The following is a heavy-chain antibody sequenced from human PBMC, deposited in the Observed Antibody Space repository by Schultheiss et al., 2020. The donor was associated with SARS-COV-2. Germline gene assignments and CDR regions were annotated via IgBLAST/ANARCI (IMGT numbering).Heavy chain of an antibody. D-gene: IGHD6-6*01. J-gene: IGHJ4*02. CDR3: TREETARTFDY. CDR2: VLGNDGGA. Sequence: GGSLRLSCAASGFTFSSYGMHWVRQAPGKGLEWVSSVLGNDGGAFYADSVKGRFTISRDNSKNTLYLQMNSLKTEDTAVYYCTREETARTFDYWGQGTLVTVSS. V-gene: IGHV3-23*01. CDR1: GFTFSSYG.